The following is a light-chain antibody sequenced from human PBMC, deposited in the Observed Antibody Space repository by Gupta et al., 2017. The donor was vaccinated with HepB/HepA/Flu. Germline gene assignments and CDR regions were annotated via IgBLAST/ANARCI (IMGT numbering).Light chain of an antibody. CDR1: QSLSSN. CDR3: QQCNNWLADS. V-gene: IGKV3-15*01. CDR2: SAS. J-gene: IGKJ4*01. Sequence: IVMPHSPATLSLSPGERATLPCRASQSLSSNLAWYKQKPGQAPRLLIHSASTMVTGIPASFSGSGSGTDFTLTISSLQSEDFAVYYCQQCNNWLADSFGGGTKVESK.